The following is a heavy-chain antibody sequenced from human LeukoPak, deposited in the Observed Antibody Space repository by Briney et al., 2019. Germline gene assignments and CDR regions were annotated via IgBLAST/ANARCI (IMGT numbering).Heavy chain of an antibody. D-gene: IGHD3-3*01. CDR2: IYTSGST. J-gene: IGHJ5*02. CDR1: GGSISSYY. CDR3: AREADFWSGYNVNWFDP. Sequence: PSETLSLTCTVSGGSISSYYWSWIRPPAGKGLEWIGRIYTSGSTNYNPSLKSRVTMSVDTSKNQFSLKLSSVTAADTAVYYCAREADFWSGYNVNWFDPWGQGTLVTVSS. V-gene: IGHV4-4*07.